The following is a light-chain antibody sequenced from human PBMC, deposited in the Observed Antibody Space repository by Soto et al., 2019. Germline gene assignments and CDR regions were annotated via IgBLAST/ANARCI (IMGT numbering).Light chain of an antibody. J-gene: IGKJ1*01. CDR1: QNINTW. CDR2: RAS. Sequence: DIQTTQSPSTLSASVGDRVTITCRASQNINTWLAWYQQKPGKGPTLLIYRASRLESGVPSRFSGSGSGTEFALTISSLQPADFATYYCQQYETYSWTFGQGTKVEV. CDR3: QQYETYSWT. V-gene: IGKV1-5*03.